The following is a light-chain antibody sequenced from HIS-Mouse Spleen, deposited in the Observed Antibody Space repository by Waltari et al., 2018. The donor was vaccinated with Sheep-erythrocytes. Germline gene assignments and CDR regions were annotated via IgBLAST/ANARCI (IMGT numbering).Light chain of an antibody. CDR3: QQYYSTPLT. J-gene: IGKJ4*01. CDR1: QSVLYSSNNKNY. Sequence: DIVMTQSPDSLAVSLGERATINCNSSQSVLYSSNNKNYLAWYQQKPGQPPKLLIYWASTRESGVPDRFSGSGSGTDFTLTISSLQAEDVAVYYCQQYYSTPLTFGGGTKEEIK. CDR2: WAS. V-gene: IGKV4-1*01.